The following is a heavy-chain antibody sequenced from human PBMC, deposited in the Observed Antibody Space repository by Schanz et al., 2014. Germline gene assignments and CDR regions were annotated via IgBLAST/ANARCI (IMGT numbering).Heavy chain of an antibody. CDR3: ARENLNWEAFDI. Sequence: EVQLVESGGGLVQPGGSLRLSCETSGFTFSNHAMSWVRQAPGKGLEWVSSISSRSSYIYYTDSVKGRFTISRDNAKNSLYLEMTSLRGEDTAVYYCARENLNWEAFDIWGQGTVVTVSS. D-gene: IGHD7-27*01. CDR2: ISSRSSYI. CDR1: GFTFSNHA. J-gene: IGHJ3*02. V-gene: IGHV3-21*04.